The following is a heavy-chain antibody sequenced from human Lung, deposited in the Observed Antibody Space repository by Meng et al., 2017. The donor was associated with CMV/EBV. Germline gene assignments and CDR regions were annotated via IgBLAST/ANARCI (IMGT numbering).Heavy chain of an antibody. V-gene: IGHV3-49*04. D-gene: IGHD3-10*01. Sequence: SCTASGFTFGDYAMTWVRQAPGKRLEWIGFIRNRTRGGTTEYAASAKGRFSILRDDSKSIAYLQMDSVKIEDTGVYFCARGSGSPEHWGQGTLVTVSS. CDR2: IRNRTRGGTT. CDR3: ARGSGSPEH. J-gene: IGHJ1*01. CDR1: GFTFGDYA.